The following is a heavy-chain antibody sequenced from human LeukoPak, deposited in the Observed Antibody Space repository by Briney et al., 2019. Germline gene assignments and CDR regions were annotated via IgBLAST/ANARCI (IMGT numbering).Heavy chain of an antibody. Sequence: GGSLRLSCAASGFTFSSYEMNWVRQAPGQGLEWGSYITSSGNTIYYADSVKGRFTISRDNAKNSLYLQMNSLRAEDTAVYYCARLTTMTTTGGPFDYWGQGTLVTVSS. CDR1: GFTFSSYE. CDR3: ARLTTMTTTGGPFDY. J-gene: IGHJ4*02. D-gene: IGHD4-17*01. CDR2: ITSSGNTI. V-gene: IGHV3-48*03.